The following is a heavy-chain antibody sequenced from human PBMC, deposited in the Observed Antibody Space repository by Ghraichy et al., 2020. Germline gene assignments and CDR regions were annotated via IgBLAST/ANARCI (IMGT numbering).Heavy chain of an antibody. J-gene: IGHJ3*02. D-gene: IGHD6-6*01. CDR3: ARARARRAFDI. CDR2: IYYSGST. V-gene: IGHV4-61*01. CDR1: GGSVSSGSYY. Sequence: SETLSLTCTVSGGSVSSGSYYWSWIRQPPGKGLEWIGYIYYSGSTNYNPSLKCRVTISVDTSKNQFSLKLSSVTAADTAVYYCARARARRAFDIWGQGTMVTVSA.